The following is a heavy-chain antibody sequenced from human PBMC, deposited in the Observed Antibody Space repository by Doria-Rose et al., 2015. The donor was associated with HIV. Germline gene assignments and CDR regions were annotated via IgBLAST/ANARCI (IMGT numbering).Heavy chain of an antibody. CDR3: ASQWERSSFDY. CDR2: IIPILDIV. D-gene: IGHD1-26*01. J-gene: IGHJ4*02. CDR1: AGTFSSYT. V-gene: IGHV1-69*02. Sequence: QVQLVQSGSEVKKPGSSVKVSCKASAGTFSSYTISWVRQAPGQGLEWMGRIIPILDIVNYALRFQGRVTITADESTSTAYMELSSLRSEDTAIYYCASQWERSSFDYWGQGTLVTVSS.